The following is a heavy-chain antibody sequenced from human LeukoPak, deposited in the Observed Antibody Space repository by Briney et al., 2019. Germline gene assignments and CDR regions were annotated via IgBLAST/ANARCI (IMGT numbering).Heavy chain of an antibody. J-gene: IGHJ4*02. Sequence: GGSLRLSCAASGFTFSSYWMSWVRQAPGTELEWVANIKQDGSEKYYVDSVKGRFTISRDNAKNSLYLQMNSLRVEDTAVYYCAKEYCSNSVCHSLDYWGQGTLVTVSS. D-gene: IGHD2-8*01. CDR2: IKQDGSEK. CDR3: AKEYCSNSVCHSLDY. CDR1: GFTFSSYW. V-gene: IGHV3-7*01.